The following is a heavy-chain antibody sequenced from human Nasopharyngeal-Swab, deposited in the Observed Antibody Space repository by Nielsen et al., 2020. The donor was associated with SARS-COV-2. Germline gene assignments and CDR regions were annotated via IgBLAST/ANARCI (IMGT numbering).Heavy chain of an antibody. V-gene: IGHV3-21*01. Sequence: GESLTISCAASGFTFSSYSMNWVRQAPGKGLEWVSSISSSSSYISYADSVKGRFTISRDNAKNSLYLQMNSLRAEDTAVYYCARDRITIFGVEKPFYYWGQGTLVTVSS. J-gene: IGHJ4*02. CDR3: ARDRITIFGVEKPFYY. D-gene: IGHD3-3*01. CDR1: GFTFSSYS. CDR2: ISSSSSYI.